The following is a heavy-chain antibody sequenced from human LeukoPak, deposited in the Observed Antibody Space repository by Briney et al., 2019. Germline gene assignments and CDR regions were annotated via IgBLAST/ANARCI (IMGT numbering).Heavy chain of an antibody. CDR3: AKERGNGVRGAFDI. V-gene: IGHV3-23*01. D-gene: IGHD4-17*01. CDR2: ISGSGGST. Sequence: GGSLRLSCAASGFTFSSYAMNWVRQAPGKELEWVSVISGSGGSTYYADSVKGRFTMSRDNSKNTLYLQMNSLRAGDTAVYYCAKERGNGVRGAFDIWGQGTMVTVSS. CDR1: GFTFSSYA. J-gene: IGHJ3*02.